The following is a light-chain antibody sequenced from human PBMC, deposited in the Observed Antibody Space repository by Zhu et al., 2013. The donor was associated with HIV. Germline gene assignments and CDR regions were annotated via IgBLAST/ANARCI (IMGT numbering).Light chain of an antibody. CDR3: QQYSPFSLS. V-gene: IGKV1-17*01. CDR2: DAS. Sequence: DVQLTQSPSSLSASVGDTVTITCRASQGIRNDLGWYQQKPGKAPNLLIYDASSLESGVPSRFSGSGSGTEFTLTITSLQPDDFATYYCQQYSPFSLSFGGGTKVEIK. CDR1: QGIRND. J-gene: IGKJ4*01.